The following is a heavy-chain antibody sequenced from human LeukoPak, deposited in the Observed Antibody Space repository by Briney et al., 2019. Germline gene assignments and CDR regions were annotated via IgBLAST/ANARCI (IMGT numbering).Heavy chain of an antibody. J-gene: IGHJ4*02. D-gene: IGHD6-19*01. V-gene: IGHV3-74*01. CDR3: ARGNSGPDY. Sequence: GGSLRLSCAASGFTFGSYWMRWVRQAPGKGLVWVSRINNDGGDTVYADSVKGRFTMSRDNAKNTLYLQMNSLRVEDTAVYCARGNSGPDYWGQGTLLTVSS. CDR2: INNDGGDT. CDR1: GFTFGSYW.